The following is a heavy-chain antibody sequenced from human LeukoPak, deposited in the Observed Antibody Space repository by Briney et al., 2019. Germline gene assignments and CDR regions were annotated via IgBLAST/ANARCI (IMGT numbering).Heavy chain of an antibody. V-gene: IGHV3-30*19. CDR3: ARDYPPRNFWSGYYNNYYYYGMDV. D-gene: IGHD3-3*01. J-gene: IGHJ6*02. CDR2: ISYDGSNK. Sequence: QAGGSLRLSCAASGFTFSSYGMHWVRQAPGKGLEWVAVISYDGSNKYYADSVKGRFTISRDNSKNTLYLQMNSLRAEDTAVYYCARDYPPRNFWSGYYNNYYYYGMDVWGQGTTVTVSS. CDR1: GFTFSSYG.